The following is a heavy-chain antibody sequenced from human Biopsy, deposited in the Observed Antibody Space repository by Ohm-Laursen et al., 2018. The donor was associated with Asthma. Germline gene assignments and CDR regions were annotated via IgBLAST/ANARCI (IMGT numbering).Heavy chain of an antibody. CDR1: GFKFDEYT. D-gene: IGHD3-22*01. Sequence: SLRLSCAASGFKFDEYTMHWVRQAPGKGLEWVSGISWNSATIGYADSVEGRFTISRDNAKNSVLLHMDSLRPEDTAFYYCAKVRSDWVITESFDYWGQGVLVPVSS. CDR3: AKVRSDWVITESFDY. J-gene: IGHJ4*02. V-gene: IGHV3-9*01. CDR2: ISWNSATI.